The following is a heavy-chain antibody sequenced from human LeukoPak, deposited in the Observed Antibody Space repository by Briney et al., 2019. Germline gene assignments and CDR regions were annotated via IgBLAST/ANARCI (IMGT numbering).Heavy chain of an antibody. V-gene: IGHV1-2*02. J-gene: IGHJ6*03. D-gene: IGHD1/OR15-1a*01. CDR2: INPNSGGT. CDR3: ARARTAKSSYYMDV. Sequence: ASVKVSCKASGYTFTGHYMHWVRQAPGQGLEWMGWINPNSGGTNYAQKFQGRVTMTRDTSISTAYMELSRLRSDDTAVYYCARARTAKSSYYMDVWGKGTTVTVSS. CDR1: GYTFTGHY.